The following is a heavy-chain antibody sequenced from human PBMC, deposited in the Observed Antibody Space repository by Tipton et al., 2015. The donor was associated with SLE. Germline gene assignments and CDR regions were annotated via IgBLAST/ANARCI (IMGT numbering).Heavy chain of an antibody. D-gene: IGHD6-19*01. CDR1: GGTFRSYS. Sequence: QLVQSGAEVKQPGSSVKVSCKASGGTFRSYSINWVRQAPGPGLEWIGGIIPMFGTTDHAQKFQGRVTITADTSTSTAYLELSSLRSEDTAIYYCARGVHSSGYYYFDYWGQGTLVTVPS. J-gene: IGHJ4*02. CDR3: ARGVHSSGYYYFDY. V-gene: IGHV1-69*06. CDR2: IIPMFGTT.